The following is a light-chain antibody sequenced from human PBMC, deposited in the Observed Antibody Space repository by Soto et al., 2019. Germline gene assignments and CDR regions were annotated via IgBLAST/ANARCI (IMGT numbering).Light chain of an antibody. CDR2: GAS. J-gene: IGKJ1*01. CDR1: QSVLNN. CDR3: HQYNNWPRT. V-gene: IGKV3-15*01. Sequence: DIVMTQSPATLSLSPGERATLSCRASQSVLNNLAWYQQKPGQAPRLLIYGASTRATGIPGRFSGSGSGTEFTLTISSLQDDDFAIYYCHQYNNWPRTFGQGTKVEIK.